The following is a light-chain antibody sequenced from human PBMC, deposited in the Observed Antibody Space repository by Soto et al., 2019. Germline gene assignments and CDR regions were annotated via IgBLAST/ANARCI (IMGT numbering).Light chain of an antibody. J-gene: IGLJ1*01. V-gene: IGLV2-14*01. Sequence: QSALTQPASVSGSPGQSITISCTGTSSDVGGYNYVSWYQQHPGKAPKLIYEVSNRPSGVSNRFSGSKSGNTASLTISGLQAEDEADYYCSSYTSSSTYYVFGTGTKLTVL. CDR2: EVS. CDR1: SSDVGGYNY. CDR3: SSYTSSSTYYV.